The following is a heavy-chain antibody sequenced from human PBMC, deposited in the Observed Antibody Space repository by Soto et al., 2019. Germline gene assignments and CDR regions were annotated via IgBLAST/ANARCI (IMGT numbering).Heavy chain of an antibody. CDR2: ISYDGNNK. V-gene: IGHV3-30-3*01. J-gene: IGHJ1*01. CDR1: GFTFSTYA. Sequence: TGGSLRLSCAASGFTFSTYAMHWVRQAPGKGLEWVAVISYDGNNKYYADSVKGRFTISRDNSKNTLYLQMNSLRAEDTAVYYCARDYCSGGSCYLYFQHWGQGTLVTVSS. D-gene: IGHD2-15*01. CDR3: ARDYCSGGSCYLYFQH.